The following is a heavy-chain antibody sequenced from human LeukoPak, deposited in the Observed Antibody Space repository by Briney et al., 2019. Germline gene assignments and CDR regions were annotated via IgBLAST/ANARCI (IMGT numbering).Heavy chain of an antibody. J-gene: IGHJ4*02. D-gene: IGHD4-17*01. V-gene: IGHV1-69*13. Sequence: ASVKVSCKASGGTFSSYAISWVRQAPGQGLEWMGGIIPIFGTANYAQKFQGRVTITADESTSAAYMELSSLRSEDTAVYYCARAKNPHYGDYLINYWGQGTLVTVSS. CDR1: GGTFSSYA. CDR2: IIPIFGTA. CDR3: ARAKNPHYGDYLINY.